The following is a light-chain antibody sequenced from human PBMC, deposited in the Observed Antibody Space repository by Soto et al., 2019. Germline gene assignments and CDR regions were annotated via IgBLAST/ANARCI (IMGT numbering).Light chain of an antibody. V-gene: IGKV3-15*01. CDR3: LQYTNWPWT. J-gene: IGKJ1*01. CDR1: HSVSSN. Sequence: EIVMTQSPATLSVSPGERATLSCRASHSVSSNLAWYQQKPGQAPSFLIYGASTRATGIPARFSGSGSGTEFTLTISSLQSEDFAVYYCLQYTNWPWTFGQGTKVEIK. CDR2: GAS.